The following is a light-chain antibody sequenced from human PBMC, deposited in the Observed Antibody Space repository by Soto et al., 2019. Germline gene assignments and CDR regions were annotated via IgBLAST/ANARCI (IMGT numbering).Light chain of an antibody. Sequence: QSVLTQPASVSGSPGQSITISCTGTSSDVGGYNYVSWYQQHPGKAPKLTIYEVSNRPSGVSNRFSGSKSGNTASLTISGLQAEDEADYYCSSYTSSSTLWVFGGGTKLTVL. J-gene: IGLJ3*02. CDR1: SSDVGGYNY. CDR2: EVS. CDR3: SSYTSSSTLWV. V-gene: IGLV2-14*01.